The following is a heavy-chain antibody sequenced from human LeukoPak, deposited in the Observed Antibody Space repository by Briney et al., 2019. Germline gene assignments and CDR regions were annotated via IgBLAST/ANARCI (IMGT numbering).Heavy chain of an antibody. J-gene: IGHJ6*03. Sequence: ASVKVSCKASGYTFTSYGISWVRQAPGQGLEWMGWISAYNGNTNYAQKLQGRVTMTTDTSTSTAYMELRSLRSDDTAVYYCARARLAARRTSRDYYYMDVWGKGTTVTVSS. CDR2: ISAYNGNT. D-gene: IGHD6-6*01. V-gene: IGHV1-18*01. CDR1: GYTFTSYG. CDR3: ARARLAARRTSRDYYYMDV.